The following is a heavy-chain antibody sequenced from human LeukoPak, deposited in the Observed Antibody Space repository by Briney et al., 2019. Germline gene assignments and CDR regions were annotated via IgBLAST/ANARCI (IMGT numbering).Heavy chain of an antibody. Sequence: GGSLRLSCAASGFTFSSYSMNWVRQAPGKGLEWVSSISSSSSYIYYADSVKGRFTISRDNAKNSLYLQMNSLRAEDTAAYYCARAGVVVAATMSGFDYWGQGTLVTVSS. CDR1: GFTFSSYS. J-gene: IGHJ4*02. CDR3: ARAGVVVAATMSGFDY. CDR2: ISSSSSYI. D-gene: IGHD2-15*01. V-gene: IGHV3-21*01.